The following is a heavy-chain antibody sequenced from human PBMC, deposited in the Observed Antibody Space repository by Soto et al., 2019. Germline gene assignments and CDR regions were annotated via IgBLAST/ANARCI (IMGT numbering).Heavy chain of an antibody. Sequence: SETLSLTCPVSGGSISSSSYYWGWIRQPPGKGLEWIGSIYYSGSTYYNPSLKSRVTISVDTSKNQFSLKLSSVTAADTAVYYCARHLREPGNLRTVAEFDYWGQGTLVTVSS. CDR1: GGSISSSSYY. D-gene: IGHD6-19*01. CDR3: ARHLREPGNLRTVAEFDY. J-gene: IGHJ4*02. CDR2: IYYSGST. V-gene: IGHV4-39*01.